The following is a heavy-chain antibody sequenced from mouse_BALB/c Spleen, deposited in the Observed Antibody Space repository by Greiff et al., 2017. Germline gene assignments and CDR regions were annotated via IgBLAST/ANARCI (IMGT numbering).Heavy chain of an antibody. D-gene: IGHD4-1*01. Sequence: EVKLMESGGGLVKPGGSLKLSCAASGFAFSSYDMSWVRQTPEKRLEWVAYISNGGGSTYYPDTVKGRFTISRDNAKNTLYLQMSSLKSEDTAMYYCARQELGRFAYWGQGTLVTVSA. J-gene: IGHJ3*01. CDR1: GFAFSSYD. CDR3: ARQELGRFAY. CDR2: ISNGGGST. V-gene: IGHV5-12-1*01.